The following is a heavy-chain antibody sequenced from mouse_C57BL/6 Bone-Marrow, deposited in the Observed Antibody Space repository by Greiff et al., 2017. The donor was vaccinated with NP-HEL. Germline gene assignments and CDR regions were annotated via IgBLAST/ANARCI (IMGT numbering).Heavy chain of an antibody. CDR2: IYPRDGST. CDR1: GYTFSSYD. J-gene: IGHJ3*01. Sequence: VQLQESGPELVKPGASVKLSCKASGYTFSSYDINWVKQRPGQGLEWIGWIYPRDGSTKYNEKFKGKATLTVDTSSSTAYMELHSLTSEDSAVYFCGKAWFAYWGQGTLVTVSA. CDR3: GKAWFAY. V-gene: IGHV1-85*01.